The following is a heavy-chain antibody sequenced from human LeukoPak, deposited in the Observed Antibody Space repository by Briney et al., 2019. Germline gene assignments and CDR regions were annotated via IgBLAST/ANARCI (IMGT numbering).Heavy chain of an antibody. CDR2: IYYTGST. V-gene: IGHV4-39*01. J-gene: IGHJ4*02. Sequence: SETLSLTCTVSGGSISSSSYYWGWIRQPPGKGLEWIGHIYYTGSTYNNPSLKSRLTTSEDTSKNQFSLKLSSVTAADTAVYYCASRLQWLNYFDYWGQGTLVTVSS. CDR3: ASRLQWLNYFDY. CDR1: GGSISSSSYY. D-gene: IGHD6-19*01.